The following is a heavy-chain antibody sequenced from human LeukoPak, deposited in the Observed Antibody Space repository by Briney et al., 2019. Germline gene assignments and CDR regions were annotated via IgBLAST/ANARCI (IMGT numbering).Heavy chain of an antibody. CDR3: AKRPSDYGDYVSYFDY. CDR2: ISDDGRSK. D-gene: IGHD4-17*01. J-gene: IGHJ4*02. V-gene: IGHV3-30*18. CDR1: GITLSNYG. Sequence: GGSLRLSCAVSGITLSNYGMSWVRQAPGKGLEWVGVISDDGRSKDYADSVKGRFTISRDNSKDTLYLQMDSLRDEDTAVYYCAKRPSDYGDYVSYFDYWGQGTLVTVSS.